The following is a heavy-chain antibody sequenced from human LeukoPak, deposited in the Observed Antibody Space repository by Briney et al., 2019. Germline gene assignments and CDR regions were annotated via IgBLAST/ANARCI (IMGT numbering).Heavy chain of an antibody. J-gene: IGHJ4*02. V-gene: IGHV3-30*18. CDR2: ISYDGSNK. CDR1: GFTFSSYG. D-gene: IGHD1-26*01. CDR3: AKGRGSYYYYFDY. Sequence: PGGSLRLSCAASGFTFSSYGMHWVRQAPGKGLEWVAVISYDGSNKYYADSVKGRFTISRDNAKNSLYLQMNSLRVEDTALYYCAKGRGSYYYYFDYWGQGTLVTVSS.